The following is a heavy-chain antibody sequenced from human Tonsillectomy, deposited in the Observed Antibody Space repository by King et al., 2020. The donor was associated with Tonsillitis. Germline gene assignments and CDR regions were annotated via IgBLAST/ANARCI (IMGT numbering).Heavy chain of an antibody. Sequence: VQLVQSGAEVKKPGFSVNVSCKASGGTFSRSAISWVRQVPGQGLEWMGGIIPIFGTTNYAQKFEGRVTITADESTSIAYMDLSSLTFEDTAVYYCARENDDQGGSFDIWGQGTTVTVSS. J-gene: IGHJ3*02. CDR1: GGTFSRSA. D-gene: IGHD2-15*01. CDR2: IIPIFGTT. CDR3: ARENDDQGGSFDI. V-gene: IGHV1-69*01.